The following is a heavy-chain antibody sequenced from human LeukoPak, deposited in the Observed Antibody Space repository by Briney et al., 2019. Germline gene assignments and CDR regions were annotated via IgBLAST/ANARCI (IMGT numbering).Heavy chain of an antibody. J-gene: IGHJ4*02. CDR2: IRSKANSYAT. CDR1: GFTFSGSA. Sequence: GGSLKLSCAASGFTFSGSAMHWVRQASGKGLEWVGRIRSKANSYATAYAASVKGRFTISRDDSKNTAYMQMNSLKTEDTAGYYCTRHGYDSSDYYATLDYWGQGTLVTVSS. V-gene: IGHV3-73*01. D-gene: IGHD3-22*01. CDR3: TRHGYDSSDYYATLDY.